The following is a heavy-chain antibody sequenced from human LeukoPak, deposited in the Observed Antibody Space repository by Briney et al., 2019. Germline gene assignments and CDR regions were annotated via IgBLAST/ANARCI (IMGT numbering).Heavy chain of an antibody. CDR2: VSWNGVNI. CDR3: VKDKPPVAGTFVAFDI. D-gene: IGHD6-19*01. V-gene: IGHV3-9*01. J-gene: IGHJ3*02. CDR1: GFTFDDYA. Sequence: PGRSLRLSCAASGFTFDDYAMHWVRQAPGKGLEWVAGVSWNGVNIGYADSVKGRFTISRDNAKNSLYLQMNSLRAEDTALYYCVKDKPPVAGTFVAFDIWGQGTMVTVSS.